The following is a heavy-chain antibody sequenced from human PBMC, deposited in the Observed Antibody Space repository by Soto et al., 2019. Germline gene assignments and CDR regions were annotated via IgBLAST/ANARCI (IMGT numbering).Heavy chain of an antibody. Sequence: SETLSLTCTVSGGSISSYYWSWIRQPPGKGLEWIGYIYYSGSTNYNPSLKSRVNISVDTSKNQFSLKLSSVTAADTAVYYCARLPIHYDFWSGPHYYYYGMDVWGQGTTVTVSS. J-gene: IGHJ6*02. D-gene: IGHD3-3*01. V-gene: IGHV4-59*12. CDR3: ARLPIHYDFWSGPHYYYYGMDV. CDR1: GGSISSYY. CDR2: IYYSGST.